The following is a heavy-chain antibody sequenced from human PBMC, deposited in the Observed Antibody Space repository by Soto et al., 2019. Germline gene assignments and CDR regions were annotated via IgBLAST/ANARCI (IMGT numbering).Heavy chain of an antibody. Sequence: EVQLVESGGGLVQPGRSLRLSCAASGFTFDDYAMHWVRQAPGKGLEWVSGISWNSGSIGYADSVKGRFTISRDNAKNSLYLQMNSLRAEDTALYYCAKDSSGWYGGGLFDYWGQGTLVTVSS. CDR1: GFTFDDYA. J-gene: IGHJ4*02. CDR3: AKDSSGWYGGGLFDY. D-gene: IGHD6-19*01. CDR2: ISWNSGSI. V-gene: IGHV3-9*01.